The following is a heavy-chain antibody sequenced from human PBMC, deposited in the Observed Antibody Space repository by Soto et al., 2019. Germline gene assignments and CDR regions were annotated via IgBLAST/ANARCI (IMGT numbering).Heavy chain of an antibody. CDR2: INPNSGGT. V-gene: IGHV1-2*04. D-gene: IGHD6-6*01. Sequence: ASVKVSCKASGYTFTGYYMHWVRQAPGQGLEWMGWINPNSGGTNYAQKFQGWVTMTRDMSISTAYMELSRLRSDDTAVYYCARDAHSSSSGSGGWAASGYERNAFDIWGQGTMVTVS. J-gene: IGHJ3*02. CDR3: ARDAHSSSSGSGGWAASGYERNAFDI. CDR1: GYTFTGYY.